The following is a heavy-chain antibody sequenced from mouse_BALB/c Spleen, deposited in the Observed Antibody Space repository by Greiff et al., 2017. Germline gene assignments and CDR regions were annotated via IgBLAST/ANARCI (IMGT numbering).Heavy chain of an antibody. V-gene: IGHV2-9*02. J-gene: IGHJ3*01. D-gene: IGHD2-12*01. CDR2: IWAGGST. Sequence: VMLVESGPGLVAPSQSLSITCTVSGFSLTSYGVHWVRQPPGKGLEWLGVIWAGGSTNYNSALMSRLSISKDNSKSQVFLKMNSLQTDDTAMYYCARDDYSRFAYWGQGTLVTVSA. CDR1: GFSLTSYG. CDR3: ARDDYSRFAY.